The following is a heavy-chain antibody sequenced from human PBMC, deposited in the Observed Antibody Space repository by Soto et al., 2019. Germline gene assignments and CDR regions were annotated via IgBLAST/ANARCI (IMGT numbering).Heavy chain of an antibody. Sequence: EVQLLESGGGLVQPGGSLRLSCAASGFTFSSYAMSWVRQAPGKGLEWVSVISDSGSSTYYADSVKGRFTISRDNSKNTLYLQMNSLRAEDTTVYYCARRSPSWAFDIWGQGTMVTVSS. CDR3: ARRSPSWAFDI. J-gene: IGHJ3*02. V-gene: IGHV3-23*01. D-gene: IGHD2-15*01. CDR2: ISDSGSST. CDR1: GFTFSSYA.